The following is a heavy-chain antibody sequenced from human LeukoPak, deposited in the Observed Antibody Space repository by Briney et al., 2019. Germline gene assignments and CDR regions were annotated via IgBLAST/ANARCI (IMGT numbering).Heavy chain of an antibody. J-gene: IGHJ4*02. Sequence: SETLSLTCAVYGGSFSGYYWSWIRQPPGKGLEWIGEINHSGSTNYNPSLKSRVTISVVTSKNQFSLKLSSVTAADTAVYYCASTPTGYSSGWYGFWGQGTLVTVSS. CDR3: ASTPTGYSSGWYGF. D-gene: IGHD6-19*01. V-gene: IGHV4-34*01. CDR1: GGSFSGYY. CDR2: INHSGST.